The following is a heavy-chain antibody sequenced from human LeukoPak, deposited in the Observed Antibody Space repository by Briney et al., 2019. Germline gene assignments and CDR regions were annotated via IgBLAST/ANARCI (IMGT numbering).Heavy chain of an antibody. D-gene: IGHD2-2*01. CDR3: ARTSAPQQWYPYGWFDP. V-gene: IGHV4-39*01. CDR2: IYYSGST. CDR1: GDSISSSSYY. Sequence: SETLSLTCTVSGDSISSSSYYWGWIRQPPGKGLEWIGTIYYSGSTYYNPSLKSRVTISVDTSKNQFSLKLSSVIAADTAVYYCARTSAPQQWYPYGWFDPWGQGTLVTVSS. J-gene: IGHJ5*02.